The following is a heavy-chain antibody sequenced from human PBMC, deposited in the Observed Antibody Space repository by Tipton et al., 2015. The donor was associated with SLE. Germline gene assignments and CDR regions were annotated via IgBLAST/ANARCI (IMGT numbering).Heavy chain of an antibody. CDR1: GYTFTSYG. V-gene: IGHV1-18*01. Sequence: QSGAEVKKPGASVKVSCKASGYTFTSYGISWVRQAPGQGLEWMGWISAYNGNTNYAQKFQGRVTMTRDTSISTAYMELSRLRSDDTAVYYCAREGIVGATYYFDYWGQGTLVTVSS. D-gene: IGHD1-26*01. CDR3: AREGIVGATYYFDY. CDR2: ISAYNGNT. J-gene: IGHJ4*02.